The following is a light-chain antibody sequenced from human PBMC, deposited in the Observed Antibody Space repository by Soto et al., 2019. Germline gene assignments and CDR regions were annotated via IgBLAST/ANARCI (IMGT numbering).Light chain of an antibody. CDR1: QSFRNNY. Sequence: EIVLTQSPGTLSLSPGERATLSCRASQSFRNNYLAWYQQKPGQAPSLLLYGASNGATGIPDRFSGSGYGTDLPLTTSRLEPPDFAVYYCQQYGRSVTLGKGTTVDI. V-gene: IGKV3-20*01. CDR3: QQYGRSVT. CDR2: GAS. J-gene: IGKJ1*01.